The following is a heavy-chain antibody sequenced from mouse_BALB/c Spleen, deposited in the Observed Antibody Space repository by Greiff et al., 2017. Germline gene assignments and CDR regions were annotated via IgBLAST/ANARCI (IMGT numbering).Heavy chain of an antibody. CDR1: GYSITSDYA. CDR3: ARGYYYGSSYEYLDY. CDR2: ISYSGST. Sequence: EVKLQESGPGLVKPSQSLSLTCTVTGYSITSDYAWYWRRQSPGNQLEWMGYISYSGSTSYNPSLKSRISITRDTSNNQFFLQLNSVTTEDTATYYCARGYYYGSSYEYLDYWGQGTTLTVAS. D-gene: IGHD1-1*01. V-gene: IGHV3-2*02. J-gene: IGHJ2*01.